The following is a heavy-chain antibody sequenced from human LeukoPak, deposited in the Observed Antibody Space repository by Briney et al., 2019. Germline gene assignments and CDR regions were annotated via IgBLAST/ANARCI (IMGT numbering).Heavy chain of an antibody. J-gene: IGHJ3*02. CDR2: IHYSGST. V-gene: IGHV4-59*01. CDR3: ARGIYEAPNGFDI. D-gene: IGHD2/OR15-2a*01. CDR1: GGSISNYY. Sequence: SETLSLTCTVSGGSISNYYWSWIRQPPGKRLEWIGYIHYSGSTNYNPSLKSRITISVDTSKNQFSLKLSAVPAADTAVYYCARGIYEAPNGFDIWGQGTMVTVSS.